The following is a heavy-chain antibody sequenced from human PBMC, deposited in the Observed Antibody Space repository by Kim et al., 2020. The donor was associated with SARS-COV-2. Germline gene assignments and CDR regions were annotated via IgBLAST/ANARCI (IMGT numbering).Heavy chain of an antibody. V-gene: IGHV3-23*01. CDR3: AKAHRYSRPFGVLLSDAFDI. D-gene: IGHD6-13*01. CDR2: ISGSGGST. J-gene: IGHJ3*02. CDR1: GFTFSSYA. Sequence: GGSLRLSCAASGFTFSSYAMSWVRQAPGKGLEWVSAISGSGGSTYYADSVKGRFTISRDNSKNTLYLQMNSLRAEDTAVYYCAKAHRYSRPFGVLLSDAFDIWGQGTMVTVSS.